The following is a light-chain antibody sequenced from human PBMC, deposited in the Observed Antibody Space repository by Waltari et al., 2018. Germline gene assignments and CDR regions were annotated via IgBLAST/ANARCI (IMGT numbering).Light chain of an antibody. V-gene: IGKV1-5*03. Sequence: DIQLTQSPSTLSASVGARVTITCRASQSIDNWLAWYQQKPGKAPKLLIYKASRLDSVVPSRFSSSGSGAEFTLTISSLQPYDFATYHCQQYYRFSATFGQGTQVEIK. CDR1: QSIDNW. CDR2: KAS. J-gene: IGKJ1*01. CDR3: QQYYRFSAT.